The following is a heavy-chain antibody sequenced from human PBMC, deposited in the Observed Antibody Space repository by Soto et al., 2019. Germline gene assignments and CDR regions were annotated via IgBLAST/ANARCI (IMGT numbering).Heavy chain of an antibody. D-gene: IGHD4-17*01. J-gene: IGHJ2*01. CDR2: ISWNSGSI. CDR1: GFTFDDYA. Sequence: GGSLRLSCAASGFTFDDYAMHWVRQAPGKGLEWVSGISWNSGSIGYADSVKGRFTISRDNAKNSLYLQMNSLRAEDTALYYCAKEDRIFTVTSPSVRWYFDLWGRGTLVTVSS. V-gene: IGHV3-9*01. CDR3: AKEDRIFTVTSPSVRWYFDL.